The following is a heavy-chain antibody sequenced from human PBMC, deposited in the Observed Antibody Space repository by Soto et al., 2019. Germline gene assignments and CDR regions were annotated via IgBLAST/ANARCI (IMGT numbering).Heavy chain of an antibody. CDR2: IYSGGST. J-gene: IGHJ4*02. CDR1: GFTVSSNY. V-gene: IGHV3-53*05. Sequence: TVGSLRLSCAASGFTVSSNYMRLVRQAPGTGLEWVSVIYSGGSTYYADSVKGRFTISRENSKNTLYLQMNSLRAEDTAVYYCARDGGYCSGGSCYYFDYWGQGTLVTVSS. CDR3: ARDGGYCSGGSCYYFDY. D-gene: IGHD2-15*01.